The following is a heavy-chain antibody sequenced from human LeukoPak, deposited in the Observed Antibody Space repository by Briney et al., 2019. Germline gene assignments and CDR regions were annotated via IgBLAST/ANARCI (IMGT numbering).Heavy chain of an antibody. D-gene: IGHD1-14*01. CDR2: INPNSGGT. CDR1: GYTFTGYY. J-gene: IGHJ3*02. V-gene: IGHV1-2*02. CDR3: AREGKKPPTTRDAFDI. Sequence: ASVKVSCKASGYTFTGYYMHWVRQAPGQGLEWMGWINPNSGGTNYAQKFQGRVTMTRDTSISTAYMELSRLRSDDTAVYYCAREGKKPPTTRDAFDIWGQGTMVTVSS.